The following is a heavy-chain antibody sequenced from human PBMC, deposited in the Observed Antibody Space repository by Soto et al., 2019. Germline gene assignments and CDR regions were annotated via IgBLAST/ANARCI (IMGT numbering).Heavy chain of an antibody. D-gene: IGHD2-15*01. CDR2: INHSGTT. Sequence: SETLSLTCAVYGASVSGFFCGWVRQLPGKGLEWIGAINHSGTTSYSPSLDSRVTTSVDTSKNQFSLRLSSVTAADTAIYYCARRYCSDSYCSYFDYWGRGTLVTVSS. V-gene: IGHV4-34*01. CDR3: ARRYCSDSYCSYFDY. CDR1: GASVSGFF. J-gene: IGHJ4*02.